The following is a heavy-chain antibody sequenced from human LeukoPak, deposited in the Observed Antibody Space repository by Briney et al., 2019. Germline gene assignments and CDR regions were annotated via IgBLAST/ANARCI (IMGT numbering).Heavy chain of an antibody. Sequence: PSETLSLTCTVSGGSISNYYWSWIRQFPGKGLEWIGYIYYSGSTNYNPSLKSRVTISVDTSKNQFSLKLSSVSAADTAVYYCARVSYYDSSGYYFFLFDYWGQGTLVTVSS. D-gene: IGHD3-22*01. CDR3: ARVSYYDSSGYYFFLFDY. V-gene: IGHV4-59*01. CDR1: GGSISNYY. CDR2: IYYSGST. J-gene: IGHJ4*02.